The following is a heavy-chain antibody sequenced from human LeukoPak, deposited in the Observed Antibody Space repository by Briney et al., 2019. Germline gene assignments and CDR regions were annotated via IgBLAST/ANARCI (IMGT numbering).Heavy chain of an antibody. V-gene: IGHV4-31*03. CDR3: ARNVVTEGFDY. CDR2: IYYSGTT. J-gene: IGHJ4*02. Sequence: PSETLSLTCTVSGGSISSGGYHWSWIRQHPGKGLEWIGYIYYSGTTSYNPSLKSRVTISVDTSKKKFSLKLSSVTAADTAVYYCARNVVTEGFDYWGQGTLVTVSS. D-gene: IGHD2-15*01. CDR1: GGSISSGGYH.